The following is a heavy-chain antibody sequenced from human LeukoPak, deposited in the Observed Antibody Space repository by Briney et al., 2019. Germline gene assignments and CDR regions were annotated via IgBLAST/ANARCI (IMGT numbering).Heavy chain of an antibody. CDR2: IFRDDTT. D-gene: IGHD4-17*01. CDR3: ATHMTTVTTGHDY. V-gene: IGHV3-53*01. J-gene: IGHJ4*02. Sequence: GGSLRLSCAASGFTVSTDYMSWVRQAPGKGLEWVSVIFRDDTTYYADSVKGRFTISRDNSNNTLYLQMSSLRAEDTAVYYCATHMTTVTTGHDYWGQGTLVTVSS. CDR1: GFTVSTDY.